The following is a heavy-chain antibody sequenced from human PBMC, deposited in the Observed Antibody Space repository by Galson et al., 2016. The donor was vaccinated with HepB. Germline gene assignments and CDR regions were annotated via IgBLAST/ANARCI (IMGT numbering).Heavy chain of an antibody. Sequence: SLRLSCAASGFTFSSYAMSWVRQAPGKGLEWVSAISVVDDDTYYADSVKGRFTTSRDNSRTTLYLQMNSLRAEDTALYYCAKDIQQWLVRGNDAFDIWGQGTMVIVSS. CDR2: ISVVDDDT. CDR1: GFTFSSYA. CDR3: AKDIQQWLVRGNDAFDI. D-gene: IGHD6-19*01. J-gene: IGHJ3*02. V-gene: IGHV3-23*01.